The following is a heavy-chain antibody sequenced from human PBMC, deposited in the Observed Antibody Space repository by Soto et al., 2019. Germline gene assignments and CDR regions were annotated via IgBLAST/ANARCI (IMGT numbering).Heavy chain of an antibody. Sequence: QVQLQESGPGLVKPSETLSLTCSVSGASITSGAYYWTWIRQHPGKGLEWIGHFYYSRSTLYNPSLKSRLRMSLDTSRNRFSGELSSVIAADTAIYYCARNRGRTGFVDYWGQGILVTVSS. V-gene: IGHV4-31*03. CDR3: ARNRGRTGFVDY. J-gene: IGHJ4*02. CDR1: GASITSGAYY. CDR2: FYYSRST. D-gene: IGHD7-27*01.